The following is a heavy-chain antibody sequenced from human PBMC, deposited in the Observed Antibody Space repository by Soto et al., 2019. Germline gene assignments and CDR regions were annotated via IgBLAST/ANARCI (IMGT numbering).Heavy chain of an antibody. CDR2: INAGNGNT. J-gene: IGHJ4*02. D-gene: IGHD3-10*01. V-gene: IGHV1-3*01. CDR1: GYTFTSYA. Sequence: ASVKVSCKASGYTFTSYAMHWVRQAPGQRLEWMGWINAGNGNTKYSQKFQGRVTITRDTSASTAYMELSSLRSEDTAVYYYAREGITMVRGVIIEPLGYWGQGTLVTVSS. CDR3: AREGITMVRGVIIEPLGY.